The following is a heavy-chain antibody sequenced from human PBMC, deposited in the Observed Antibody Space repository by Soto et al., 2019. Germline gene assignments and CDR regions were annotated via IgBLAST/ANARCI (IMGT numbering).Heavy chain of an antibody. D-gene: IGHD3-10*01. V-gene: IGHV3-74*01. J-gene: IGHJ5*02. CDR2: IKGDGTIT. CDR3: ARGGLGNYYNDH. Sequence: EVQLVESGGGLVQPGGSLRLSCAASGFTFSRDWMHWVRQSPGKGLVWVSRIKGDGTITNYADSVKGRFTTSRDNAKNTVYLQLNSLTTADTAVYSCARGGLGNYYNDHWGQGTLVTVSS. CDR1: GFTFSRDW.